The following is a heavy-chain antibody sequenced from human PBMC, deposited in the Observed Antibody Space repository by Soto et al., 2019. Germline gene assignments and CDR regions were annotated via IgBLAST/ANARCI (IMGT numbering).Heavy chain of an antibody. V-gene: IGHV1-46*01. Sequence: QVQLVQSGAEVKKPGASVKVSCKASGYTFTSYNIHWMRQAPGQGLEWMGVINPSAGSTSYARKFQGRVTITRDTSSTTVYMELSSLTSEDTAVYFCARGGSDYGHYWGQGTLVTVSS. CDR3: ARGGSDYGHY. CDR2: INPSAGST. J-gene: IGHJ4*02. D-gene: IGHD4-17*01. CDR1: GYTFTSYN.